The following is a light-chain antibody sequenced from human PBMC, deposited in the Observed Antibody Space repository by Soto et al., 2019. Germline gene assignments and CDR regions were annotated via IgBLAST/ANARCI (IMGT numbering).Light chain of an antibody. CDR3: QQYNNWPLT. CDR2: DAS. CDR1: QSVDND. V-gene: IGKV3D-15*01. Sequence: EIVMTQSPATLSVSPGARATLSCRASQSVDNDLAWYQQKPGQPPRLLIYDASTRATGIPARFSGSQSGTEFTLTISSLLSEDFAVYFCQQYNNWPLTFGGGTKVETK. J-gene: IGKJ4*01.